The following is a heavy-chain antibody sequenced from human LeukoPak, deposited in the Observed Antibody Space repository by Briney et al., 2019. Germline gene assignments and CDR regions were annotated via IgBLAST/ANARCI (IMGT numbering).Heavy chain of an antibody. CDR1: GFTFSSSE. Sequence: GGSLRLSCAASGFTFSSSEMNWVRQAPGKGLEWLSYISSSGSTIYYADSVKGRFTISRDNAKNSLYLQMNSLRAEDTAVYYCARRAGAYSHPYDYWGQGTLVTVSS. J-gene: IGHJ4*02. V-gene: IGHV3-48*03. D-gene: IGHD4/OR15-4a*01. CDR2: ISSSGSTI. CDR3: ARRAGAYSHPYDY.